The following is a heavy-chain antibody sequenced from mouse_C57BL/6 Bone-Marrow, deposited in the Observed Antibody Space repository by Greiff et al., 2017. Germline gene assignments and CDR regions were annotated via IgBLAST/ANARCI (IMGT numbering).Heavy chain of an antibody. CDR1: GYTFTSYW. V-gene: IGHV1-53*01. Sequence: QVQLKESGTELVKPGASVKLSCKASGYTFTSYWMHWVKQRPGQGLEWIGNINPSNGGTNYNEKFKSKATLTVDKSSSTAYMQLSSLTSEDSAVYYCARSSGNYGRAMDYWGQGTSVTVSS. CDR3: ARSSGNYGRAMDY. CDR2: INPSNGGT. D-gene: IGHD2-1*01. J-gene: IGHJ4*01.